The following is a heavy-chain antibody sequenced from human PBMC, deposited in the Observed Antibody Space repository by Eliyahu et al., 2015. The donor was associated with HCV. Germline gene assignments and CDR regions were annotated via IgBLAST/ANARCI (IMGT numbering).Heavy chain of an antibody. CDR2: IITNNGNT. CDR3: ARRGFTTSRSDAFDI. D-gene: IGHD2-2*01. Sequence: QFQLVQSGAEVKKPGASVKVSCKASGYTFTNYGITWVRQAPGQGLEWMGWIITNNGNTNYAQKVQGRVTMTTDTSTDIAYLELTSLRSDDTAVYYCARRGFTTSRSDAFDIWGQGTMVIVSS. J-gene: IGHJ3*02. V-gene: IGHV1-18*01. CDR1: GYTFTNYG.